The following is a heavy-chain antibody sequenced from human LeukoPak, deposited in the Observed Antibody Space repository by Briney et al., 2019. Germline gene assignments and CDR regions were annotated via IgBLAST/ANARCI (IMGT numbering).Heavy chain of an antibody. D-gene: IGHD3-22*01. CDR1: GFTFDDYA. Sequence: GGSLRLACAASGFTFDDYAMHWVRQAPGKGLEWVSGISWNSGSIGYADSVKGRFTISRDNAKNSLYLQMNSLRAEDTALYYCAKDIADSSGYVYDYWGQGTLVTVSS. CDR2: ISWNSGSI. J-gene: IGHJ4*02. V-gene: IGHV3-9*01. CDR3: AKDIADSSGYVYDY.